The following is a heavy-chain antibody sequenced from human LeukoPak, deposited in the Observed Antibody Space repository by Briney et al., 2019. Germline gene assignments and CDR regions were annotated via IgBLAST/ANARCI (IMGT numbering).Heavy chain of an antibody. V-gene: IGHV3-23*01. CDR2: ISGSGDGT. Sequence: GGSLRLSCAASGFTFSSYAMSWVRQAPGKGLEWVSAISGSGDGTYYADSVKGRFTISRDNSRNTLFLQINSLRAEDTAVYYCAKKRKAVVLLWFGELGSWGQGTLVTVSS. CDR3: AKKRKAVVLLWFGELGS. D-gene: IGHD3-10*01. J-gene: IGHJ4*02. CDR1: GFTFSSYA.